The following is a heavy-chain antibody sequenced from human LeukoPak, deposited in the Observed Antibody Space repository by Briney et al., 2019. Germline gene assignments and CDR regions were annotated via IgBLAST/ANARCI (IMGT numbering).Heavy chain of an antibody. CDR1: GFTFSSYS. D-gene: IGHD1-14*01. J-gene: IGHJ4*02. V-gene: IGHV3-7*01. CDR2: IKQDGSEK. CDR3: ARSEGRGYYFDY. Sequence: GGSLRLSCAASGFTFSSYSMNWVRQAPGKGLEWVANIKQDGSEKYYVDSVKGRFTISRDNAKNSLYLQMNSLRAEDTAVYYCARSEGRGYYFDYWGQGTLVTVSS.